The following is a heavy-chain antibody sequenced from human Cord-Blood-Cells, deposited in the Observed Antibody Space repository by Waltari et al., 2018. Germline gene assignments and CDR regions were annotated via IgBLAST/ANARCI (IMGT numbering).Heavy chain of an antibody. CDR2: INHSGST. CDR1: GGSFSGYY. Sequence: QVQLQQWGAGLLKPSETLSLTCAVYGGSFSGYYWSWIRQPPGKGLGWIGEINHSGSTNYNPSLKSRVTISVDTSKNQFSLKLSSVTAADTAVYYCARGPSRIAAAAFDYWGQGTLVTVSS. D-gene: IGHD6-13*01. J-gene: IGHJ4*02. CDR3: ARGPSRIAAAAFDY. V-gene: IGHV4-34*01.